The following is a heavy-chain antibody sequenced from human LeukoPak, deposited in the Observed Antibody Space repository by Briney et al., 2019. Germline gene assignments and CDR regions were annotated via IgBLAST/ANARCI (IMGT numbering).Heavy chain of an antibody. D-gene: IGHD3-10*01. Sequence: SETLSLTCTVSGGSISSYYWSWIRQPPGKGLEWIGYIYYSGSTNYNPSLKSRVTISVDTSKNQFSLKLSSVTAADTAVYYCARGRVRRDYYGSGSYPRAWFDPWAREPWSPSPQ. CDR2: IYYSGST. CDR1: GGSISSYY. CDR3: ARGRVRRDYYGSGSYPRAWFDP. V-gene: IGHV4-59*01. J-gene: IGHJ5*02.